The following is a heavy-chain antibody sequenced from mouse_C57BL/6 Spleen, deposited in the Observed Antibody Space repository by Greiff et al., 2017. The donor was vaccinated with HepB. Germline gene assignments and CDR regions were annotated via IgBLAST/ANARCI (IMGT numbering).Heavy chain of an antibody. D-gene: IGHD2-1*01. Sequence: QVHVKQSGAELARPGASVKLSCQASGYTFTSYGISWVKQRTGQGLEWIGEIYPRSGNTYYNEKFKGKATLTADKSSSTEYMELRSLTSSDSAVYFCTRSGNGHYYDAMDYWGQGTSGTVSS. J-gene: IGHJ4*01. CDR1: GYTFTSYG. CDR3: TRSGNGHYYDAMDY. CDR2: IYPRSGNT. V-gene: IGHV1-81*01.